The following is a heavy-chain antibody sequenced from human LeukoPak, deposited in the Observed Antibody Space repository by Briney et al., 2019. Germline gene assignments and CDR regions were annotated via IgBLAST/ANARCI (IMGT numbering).Heavy chain of an antibody. CDR2: ISYDGSNK. CDR3: AKDTYYYDSSGYYYFNWFDP. V-gene: IGHV3-30*18. D-gene: IGHD3-22*01. Sequence: GGSLRLSCAASGFTFSSYGMHWVRQAPGKGLEWVAVISYDGSNKYYADSVKGRFTISRDNSKNTLYLQMNSPRAEDTAVYYCAKDTYYYDSSGYYYFNWFDPWGQGTLVTVSS. J-gene: IGHJ5*02. CDR1: GFTFSSYG.